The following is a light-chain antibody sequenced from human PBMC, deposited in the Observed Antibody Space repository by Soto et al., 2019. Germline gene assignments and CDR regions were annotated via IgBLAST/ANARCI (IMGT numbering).Light chain of an antibody. Sequence: EIVLTQSPGTLSLSPGERATLSCRASQSLSSSYLAWYQQKPGQAPRLLIYGASNRATGIPDRFSGSGTGTDFSLTISRLDPKDSAVYYCQQYGSSPPYAFGQGTKLEIK. CDR2: GAS. CDR1: QSLSSSY. CDR3: QQYGSSPPYA. V-gene: IGKV3-20*01. J-gene: IGKJ2*01.